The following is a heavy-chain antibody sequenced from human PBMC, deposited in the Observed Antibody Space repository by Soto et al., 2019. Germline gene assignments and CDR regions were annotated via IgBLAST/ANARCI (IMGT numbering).Heavy chain of an antibody. CDR1: AFTFRSYD. D-gene: IGHD2-15*01. J-gene: IGHJ4*02. CDR3: ARYCNGGACYSGSLDY. Sequence: GGSLRLSCAASAFTFRSYDMHWVRQAPGKGLEWLTFISYDGSIEYYADSVKGRFAISRDNSKNTLYLQMNSLRPEDTAVYYCARYCNGGACYSGSLDYWGQGTLVTVSS. V-gene: IGHV3-30*09. CDR2: ISYDGSIE.